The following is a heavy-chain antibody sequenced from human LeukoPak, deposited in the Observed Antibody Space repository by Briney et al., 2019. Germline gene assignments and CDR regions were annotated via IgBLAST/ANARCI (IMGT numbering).Heavy chain of an antibody. Sequence: GGSLRLSCAASGFTFSSYGMNWVRQAPGKGLEWVSYISSGRPNINYADSVRGRFTISRDNAKSSLYLQMNNLRVEDTAVYYCARGGAARPDYWGQGTLVAVSS. J-gene: IGHJ4*02. CDR1: GFTFSSYG. CDR2: ISSGRPNI. V-gene: IGHV3-48*04. D-gene: IGHD6-6*01. CDR3: ARGGAARPDY.